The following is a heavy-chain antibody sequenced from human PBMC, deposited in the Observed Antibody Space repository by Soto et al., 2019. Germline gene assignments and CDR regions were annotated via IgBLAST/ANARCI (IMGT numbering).Heavy chain of an antibody. J-gene: IGHJ4*02. V-gene: IGHV3-21*01. CDR2: ISSSSSYI. Sequence: GGSLRLSCAASGFTFSSYSMNWVRQAPGKGLEWVSSISSSSSYIYYADSVKGRFTISRDNAKNSLYLQMNSLRAEDTAVYYCARTNRDGYTYFDYWGQGALVTVSS. CDR3: ARTNRDGYTYFDY. CDR1: GFTFSSYS. D-gene: IGHD5-12*01.